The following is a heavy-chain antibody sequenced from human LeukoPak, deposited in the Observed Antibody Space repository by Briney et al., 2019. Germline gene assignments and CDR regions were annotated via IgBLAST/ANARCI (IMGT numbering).Heavy chain of an antibody. CDR3: AKLPEWEYSSNAFDI. CDR2: IRGSGDTT. D-gene: IGHD1-26*01. J-gene: IGHJ3*02. V-gene: IGHV3-23*01. CDR1: GFTFSSFA. Sequence: QAGGSLRLSCAASGFTFSSFAMSWVRQAPGKGLEWVSDIRGSGDTTHYADSVKGRFTISRDNSKSTLSLHMNSLRVEDTAVYYCAKLPEWEYSSNAFDIWGQGTMVTVSS.